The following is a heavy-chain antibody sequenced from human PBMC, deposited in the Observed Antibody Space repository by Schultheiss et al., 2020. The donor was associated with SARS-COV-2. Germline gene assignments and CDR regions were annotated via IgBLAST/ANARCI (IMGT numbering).Heavy chain of an antibody. CDR2: INPNSGGT. J-gene: IGHJ4*02. D-gene: IGHD4-17*01. CDR3: ASGAPYAASDY. CDR1: GYTFTGYY. Sequence: ASVKVSCKASGYTFTGYYMHWVRQAPGQGLEWMGWINPNSGGTNYAQKFQGWVTMTRDTSISTVYMELSSLRSEDTAVYYCASGAPYAASDYWGQGTLVTVSS. V-gene: IGHV1-2*04.